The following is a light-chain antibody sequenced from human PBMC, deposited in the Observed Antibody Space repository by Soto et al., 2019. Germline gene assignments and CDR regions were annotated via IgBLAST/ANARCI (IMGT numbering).Light chain of an antibody. CDR3: ASYSTSSTYV. CDR2: DVS. V-gene: IGLV2-14*03. CDR1: SSDVGAFNY. J-gene: IGLJ1*01. Sequence: QSVLTHPASVSGSPGQSIAISCTGTSSDVGAFNYVSWYQQHPGKAPKFMIFDVSSRPSGVSDRFSGSKSGNTASLTISGLQTVDEADYYCASYSTSSTYVFGTGTKVTV.